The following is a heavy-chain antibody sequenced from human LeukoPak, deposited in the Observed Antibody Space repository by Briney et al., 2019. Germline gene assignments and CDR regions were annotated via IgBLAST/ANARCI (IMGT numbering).Heavy chain of an antibody. CDR3: ARSIVVVNIDY. D-gene: IGHD3-22*01. CDR1: GFTFSSYS. J-gene: IGHJ4*02. V-gene: IGHV3-21*01. Sequence: NPGGSLRLSCAASGFTFSSYSMNWVRQAPGKGLEWVSSISSSSSYIDYADSVKGRFTISRDNAKNSLYLQMNSLRAEDTAVYYCARSIVVVNIDYWGQGTLVTVSS. CDR2: ISSSSSYI.